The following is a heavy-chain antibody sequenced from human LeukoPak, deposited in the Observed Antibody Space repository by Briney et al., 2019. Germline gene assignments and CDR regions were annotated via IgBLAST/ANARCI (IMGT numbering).Heavy chain of an antibody. J-gene: IGHJ4*02. CDR1: GFTFSSYA. D-gene: IGHD3-10*01. CDR2: ISGSGGST. V-gene: IGHV3-23*01. CDR3: AKEAEPYYYGSGSNYFDY. Sequence: GGPLRLSCSASGFTFSSYAMSWVRQAPGKGLEWVSAISGSGGSTYYADSVKGRFTISRDNSKNTLYLQMNSLRDEDTAVYYCAKEAEPYYYGSGSNYFDYWGQGTLVTVSS.